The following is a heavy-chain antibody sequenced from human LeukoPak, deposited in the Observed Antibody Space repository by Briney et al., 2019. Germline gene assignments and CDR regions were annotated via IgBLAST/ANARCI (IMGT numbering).Heavy chain of an antibody. CDR3: ARDSHCSGGSCYFVGTFDY. V-gene: IGHV3-48*01. CDR1: GFTFSSYS. J-gene: IGHJ4*02. CDR2: ISSSSSTI. D-gene: IGHD2-15*01. Sequence: PGGSLRLSCAASGFTFSSYSMNWVRQAPGKGLEWVSYISSSSSTIHYADSVKGRFTISRDNAKNSLYLQMNSLRAEDTAVYYCARDSHCSGGSCYFVGTFDYWGQGTLVTVSS.